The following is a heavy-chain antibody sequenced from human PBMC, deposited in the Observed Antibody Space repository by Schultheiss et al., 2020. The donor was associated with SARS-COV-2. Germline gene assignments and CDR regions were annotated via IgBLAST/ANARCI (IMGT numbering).Heavy chain of an antibody. V-gene: IGHV3-23*01. CDR2: ISGSGGST. CDR3: ARGEDDISL. J-gene: IGHJ4*02. D-gene: IGHD3-9*01. Sequence: GGSLRLSCAASGFTVSSNYMSWVRQAPGKGLEWVSVISGSGGSTYYADSVKGRFTISRDNSKNTLYLQMNSLRAEDTAVYYCARGEDDISLWGQGTLVTVSS. CDR1: GFTVSSNY.